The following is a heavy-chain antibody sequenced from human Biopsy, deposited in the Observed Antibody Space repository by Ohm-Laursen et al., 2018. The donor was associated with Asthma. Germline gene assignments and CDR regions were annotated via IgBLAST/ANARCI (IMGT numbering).Heavy chain of an antibody. Sequence: SQTLSLTCQVSGGYTGSSDHHWAWIRQAPGKGLEWIGFVFWSGSTHYSRSLERRVSISIDTATNEFSMKLWSVTPADTAVYFCARAVSYGDIYFGIDVWGPGNTVVVS. CDR3: ARAVSYGDIYFGIDV. CDR1: GGYTGSSDHH. V-gene: IGHV4-30-4*01. CDR2: VFWSGST. D-gene: IGHD4-17*01. J-gene: IGHJ6*02.